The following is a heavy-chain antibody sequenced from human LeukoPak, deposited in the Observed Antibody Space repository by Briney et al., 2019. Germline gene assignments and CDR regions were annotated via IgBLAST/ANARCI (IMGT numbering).Heavy chain of an antibody. CDR3: ARDLLTQHDLGENAFDI. CDR1: GFTFSSYG. D-gene: IGHD3-16*01. V-gene: IGHV3-30*02. Sequence: GGSLRLSCAVSGFTFSSYGMHWVRQAPGKGLEWVAFIRYDGSNKYYADSVKGRFTISRDNSKNTLYLQMNSLRAEDTAVYYCARDLLTQHDLGENAFDIWGQGTMVTVSS. CDR2: IRYDGSNK. J-gene: IGHJ3*02.